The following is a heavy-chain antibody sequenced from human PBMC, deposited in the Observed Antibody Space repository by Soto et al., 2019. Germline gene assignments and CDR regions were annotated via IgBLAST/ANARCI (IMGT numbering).Heavy chain of an antibody. CDR2: IYYSGST. CDR3: ASTYYYDSSGYFAFDI. V-gene: IGHV4-61*01. Sequence: SETLSLTCTVSGVSVSTGSYYWSWIRQPPGKGLEWIGYIYYSGSTNYNPSLKSRVTISVDTSKNQFSLKLSSVTAADTAVYYCASTYYYDSSGYFAFDIWGQGTMVTVSS. J-gene: IGHJ3*02. CDR1: GVSVSTGSYY. D-gene: IGHD3-22*01.